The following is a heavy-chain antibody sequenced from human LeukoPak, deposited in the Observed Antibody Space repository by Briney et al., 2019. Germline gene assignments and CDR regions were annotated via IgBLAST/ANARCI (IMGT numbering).Heavy chain of an antibody. D-gene: IGHD3-10*01. CDR3: AREVEDGSGSYPSIYFDY. CDR2: ISSSSSYI. Sequence: GGSLRLSCAASGFTFSSYSMNWVRQAPGKGLEWVSSISSSSSYIYYADSVKGRFTISRDNAKNSLYPQMNSLRAEDTAVYYCAREVEDGSGSYPSIYFDYWGQGTLVTVSS. J-gene: IGHJ4*02. V-gene: IGHV3-21*01. CDR1: GFTFSSYS.